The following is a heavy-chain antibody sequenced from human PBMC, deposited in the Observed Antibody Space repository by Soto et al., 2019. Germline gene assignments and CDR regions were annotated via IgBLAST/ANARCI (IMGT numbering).Heavy chain of an antibody. V-gene: IGHV1-58*01. CDR3: AAGDYYDSSGYHDY. J-gene: IGHJ4*02. CDR1: GFTFTSSA. D-gene: IGHD3-22*01. Sequence: GASVKVSCKASGFTFTSSAVQWVRQARGQRLEWIGWIVVGSGNTNYAQKFQERVTLTRDMSTSTAYMELSSLRSEDTAVYYCAAGDYYDSSGYHDYWGQGTLVTVSS. CDR2: IVVGSGNT.